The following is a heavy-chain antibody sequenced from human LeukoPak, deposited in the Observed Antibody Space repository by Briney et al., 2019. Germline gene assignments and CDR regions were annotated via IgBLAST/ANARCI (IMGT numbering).Heavy chain of an antibody. D-gene: IGHD3-10*01. CDR2: ISASCGST. CDR1: GFTFSSYA. J-gene: IGHJ6*02. V-gene: IGHV3-23*01. Sequence: GGALRLSCAASGFTFSSYAMSWVRQAPGEGLEWVSAISASCGSTYYADSVKGRFTIPRDNSKKTLYLQMHSLRAEDTAVYYCARDTLLRFGELSQYYYYYGMDVWGQGSTVTVSS. CDR3: ARDTLLRFGELSQYYYYYGMDV.